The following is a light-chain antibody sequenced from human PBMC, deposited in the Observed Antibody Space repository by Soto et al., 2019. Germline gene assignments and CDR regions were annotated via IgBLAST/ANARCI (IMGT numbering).Light chain of an antibody. CDR3: NSYTSTNARV. CDR1: SSDVGAYNF. CDR2: EVT. J-gene: IGLJ1*01. Sequence: QSALTQPASVSGSPGQSITISCTGTSSDVGAYNFVSWYQHRPGRAPKLIIYEVTNRPSGVSNRFSGSKSGNTASLRISDLQSEDEADYYCNSYTSTNARVFGTGTKVTVL. V-gene: IGLV2-14*01.